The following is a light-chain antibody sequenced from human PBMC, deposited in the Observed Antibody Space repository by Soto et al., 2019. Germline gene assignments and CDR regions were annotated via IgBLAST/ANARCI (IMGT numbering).Light chain of an antibody. V-gene: IGLV3-1*01. J-gene: IGLJ2*01. CDR1: KLGDKY. Sequence: SYELTRPPSVSVSPGQTASITCSGDKLGDKYACWYQQRPGQSPVLVIYQDRKRPSGIPERFSGSNSGNTATLTISGTQAMDEADYYCQAWDSSTVVFGGGTKLTVL. CDR2: QDR. CDR3: QAWDSSTVV.